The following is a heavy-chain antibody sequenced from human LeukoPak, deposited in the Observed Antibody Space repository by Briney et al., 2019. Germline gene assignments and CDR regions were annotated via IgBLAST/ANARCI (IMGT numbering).Heavy chain of an antibody. J-gene: IGHJ4*02. Sequence: GASVKVSCEASGYTFTGYYMHWVRQAPGQGLEWMGWINPNSGRTNYAQKFQGRVTMTGDTSISTAYMELTRLTSGDTAVYYCARGTYYDSSAYSGVRLFDYWGQGTLVTVSS. CDR1: GYTFTGYY. CDR2: INPNSGRT. D-gene: IGHD3-22*01. CDR3: ARGTYYDSSAYSGVRLFDY. V-gene: IGHV1-2*02.